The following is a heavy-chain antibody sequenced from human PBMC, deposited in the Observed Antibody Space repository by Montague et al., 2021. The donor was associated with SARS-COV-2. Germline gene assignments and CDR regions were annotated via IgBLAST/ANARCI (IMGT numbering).Heavy chain of an antibody. D-gene: IGHD3-16*02. Sequence: SETLSLTCAVYGGSFSGYYWSWIRQPPGKGLEWIGEINHSGSTXXXPSXXXRVTISVDTSKNQFSLKLSSVTAADTAVYYCARGYDYVWGSYRYTYYFDYWGQGTLVTVSS. CDR1: GGSFSGYY. CDR2: INHSGST. CDR3: ARGYDYVWGSYRYTYYFDY. J-gene: IGHJ4*02. V-gene: IGHV4-34*01.